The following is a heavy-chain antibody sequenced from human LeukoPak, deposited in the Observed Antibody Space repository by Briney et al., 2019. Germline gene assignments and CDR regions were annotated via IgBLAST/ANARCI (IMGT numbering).Heavy chain of an antibody. Sequence: GGSLRLSCAASGFSLSNYWMNWVRQAPGKRLEWVANIKQDGSEKNYVDSVRGRFTISRDNAKNSLILQMNTLRDEDTAVYYCARGVWAPFDYWGQGTLVTVSS. D-gene: IGHD7-27*01. CDR2: IKQDGSEK. V-gene: IGHV3-7*01. CDR3: ARGVWAPFDY. J-gene: IGHJ4*02. CDR1: GFSLSNYW.